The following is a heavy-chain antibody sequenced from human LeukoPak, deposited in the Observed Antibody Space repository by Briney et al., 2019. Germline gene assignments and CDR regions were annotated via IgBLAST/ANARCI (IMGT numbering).Heavy chain of an antibody. CDR2: TSDSGGHT. V-gene: IGHV4-59*01. CDR1: GGSISGYY. Sequence: SETLPLTCTVSGGSISGYYWDWIRQPPGQGLEWSGYTSDSGGHTDYNPSLKSRVAISVDTSKNQFSLKLTSATAADTAVYYCARWHSHGRYFDYWGQGALVTVSS. J-gene: IGHJ4*02. D-gene: IGHD2-21*01. CDR3: ARWHSHGRYFDY.